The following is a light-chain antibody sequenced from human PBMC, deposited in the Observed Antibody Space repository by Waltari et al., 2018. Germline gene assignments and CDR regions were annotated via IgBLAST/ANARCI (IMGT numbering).Light chain of an antibody. V-gene: IGKV3-11*01. Sequence: EIVLTQSPATLSLSPGERATLSCRASQRVTGYLAWDQQKPGQAPRLLTYDASNRASGIAARFSGSGFGTDFSLSISSLEPEDFAVYYCQQRHNWPLTFGGGTKVEIK. CDR2: DAS. CDR1: QRVTGY. CDR3: QQRHNWPLT. J-gene: IGKJ4*01.